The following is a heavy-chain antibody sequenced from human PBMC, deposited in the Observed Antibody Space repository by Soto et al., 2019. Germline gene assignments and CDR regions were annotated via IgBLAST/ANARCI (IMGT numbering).Heavy chain of an antibody. D-gene: IGHD2-21*01. CDR2: IIPSFAIT. V-gene: IGHV1-69*12. J-gene: IGHJ6*02. Sequence: QVQLVQSGAEVKKPGSSVKVSCKASGGTSSSHAISWVRQAPGQGLEWMGGIIPSFAITNYAQKFQGRVTITADDSTNTAYMELSSLRSEDTAVYYCARDWYSGGAKVYYGMDVWGQGTTVTVSS. CDR3: ARDWYSGGAKVYYGMDV. CDR1: GGTSSSHA.